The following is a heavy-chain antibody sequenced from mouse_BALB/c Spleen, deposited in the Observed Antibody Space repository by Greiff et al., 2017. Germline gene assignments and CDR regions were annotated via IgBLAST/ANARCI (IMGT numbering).Heavy chain of an antibody. CDR1: GYSITSGYY. V-gene: IGHV3-6*02. CDR2: ISYDGSN. D-gene: IGHD1-1*01. Sequence: DVQLQESGPGLVKPSQSLSLTCSVTGYSITSGYYWNWIRQFPGNKLEWMGYISYDGSNNYNPSLKNRISITRDTSKNQFFLKLNSVTTEDTATYYCAREEYYGPNYYAMDYWGQGTSVTVSS. CDR3: AREEYYGPNYYAMDY. J-gene: IGHJ4*01.